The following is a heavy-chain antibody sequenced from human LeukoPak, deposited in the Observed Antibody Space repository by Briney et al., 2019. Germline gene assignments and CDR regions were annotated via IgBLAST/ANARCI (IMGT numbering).Heavy chain of an antibody. Sequence: ASVTVSCTASGYTFISYGITWVRQAPGQGLEWLGWISAYNGNIDYAQKLQGRVTLTTDTSTSTAYMEVRSLRSDDTAVYYCASMSGYYPSYYFDYWGQGTLVTVSS. J-gene: IGHJ4*02. CDR2: ISAYNGNI. V-gene: IGHV1-18*01. D-gene: IGHD3-3*01. CDR3: ASMSGYYPSYYFDY. CDR1: GYTFISYG.